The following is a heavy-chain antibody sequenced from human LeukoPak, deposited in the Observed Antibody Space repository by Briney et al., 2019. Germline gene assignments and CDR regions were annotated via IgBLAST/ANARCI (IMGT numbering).Heavy chain of an antibody. CDR3: ARALDSSGFFDY. V-gene: IGHV3-30-3*01. J-gene: IGHJ4*02. CDR1: GFTFSSYA. Sequence: GRSLRLSCAASGFTFSSYAMHWVRQAPGKGLEWVAVISYDGSIKSYAGSVKGRFTISRDNSKNTLSLQMNSLRAEDTAVYYCARALDSSGFFDYWGQGTLVTISS. CDR2: ISYDGSIK. D-gene: IGHD6-25*01.